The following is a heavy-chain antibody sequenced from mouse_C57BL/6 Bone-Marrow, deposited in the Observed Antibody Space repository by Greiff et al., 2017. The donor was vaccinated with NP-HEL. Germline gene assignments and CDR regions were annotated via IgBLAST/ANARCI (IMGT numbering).Heavy chain of an antibody. Sequence: VQLVESGAELVRPGTSVKVSCKASGYAFTNYLIEWVKQRPGQGLEWIGVINPGSGGTNYNEKFKGKATLTADKSSSTAYMQLSSLTSEDSAVYFCARGRDGYTGYFDVWGTGTTVTVSS. CDR3: ARGRDGYTGYFDV. CDR1: GYAFTNYL. CDR2: INPGSGGT. J-gene: IGHJ1*03. D-gene: IGHD2-3*01. V-gene: IGHV1-54*01.